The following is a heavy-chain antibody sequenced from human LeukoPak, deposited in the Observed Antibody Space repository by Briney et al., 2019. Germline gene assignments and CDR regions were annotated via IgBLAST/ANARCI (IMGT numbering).Heavy chain of an antibody. V-gene: IGHV3-15*01. CDR3: TTAPTRGWLPYFDY. D-gene: IGHD5-12*01. CDR1: GLTFSDAW. J-gene: IGHJ4*02. CDR2: ITADVTE. Sequence: PGGSLRLSCAVSGLTFSDAWISWVRQAPGTGLEWVARITADVTEDYAAPVNARFTASRDDSKTTVYLPMNSLPTEDPALYYCTTAPTRGWLPYFDYWGQGTVVTVSS.